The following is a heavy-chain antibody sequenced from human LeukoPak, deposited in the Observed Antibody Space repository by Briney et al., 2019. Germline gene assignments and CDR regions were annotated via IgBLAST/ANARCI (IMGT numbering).Heavy chain of an antibody. V-gene: IGHV1-2*02. Sequence: ASVKVSCKASGYTFTGYYMHWVRQAPGQGLEWMGWINPSSGGTNYAQKFQGRVTMTRDTSISTAYMELSRLRSDDTAVDYCARAGSYDILTGYHPFDAFDIWGQGTMVTVSS. J-gene: IGHJ3*02. CDR2: INPSSGGT. D-gene: IGHD3-9*01. CDR3: ARAGSYDILTGYHPFDAFDI. CDR1: GYTFTGYY.